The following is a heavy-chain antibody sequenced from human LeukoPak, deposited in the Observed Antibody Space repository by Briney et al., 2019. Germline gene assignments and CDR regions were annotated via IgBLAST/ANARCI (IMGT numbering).Heavy chain of an antibody. CDR1: GFTFSSYG. CDR3: ARVADVFRGYYYYMDV. V-gene: IGHV3-23*01. D-gene: IGHD1-26*01. J-gene: IGHJ6*03. Sequence: QSGGSLRLSCAASGFTFSSYGMSWVRQAPGKGLEWVSAISGSGGSTYYADSVKGRFTISRDNSKNTLYLQMNSLRAEDTAVYYCARVADVFRGYYYYMDVWGKGTTVTISS. CDR2: ISGSGGST.